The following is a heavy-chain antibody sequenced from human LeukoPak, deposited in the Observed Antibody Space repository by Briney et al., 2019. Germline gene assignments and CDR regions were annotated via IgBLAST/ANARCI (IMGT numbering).Heavy chain of an antibody. V-gene: IGHV3-23*01. J-gene: IGHJ4*02. Sequence: PGGSLRLSCAASGFTFSSYAMSWVRQAPGKGLDWVSAISGSGSNTYYADSVKGRFTVSRDNSKNTLYLEMNSLRADDTAVYYCAKDRAGGYCSNTHCHFYFDLWGQGTLVTVSS. CDR1: GFTFSSYA. CDR3: AKDRAGGYCSNTHCHFYFDL. CDR2: ISGSGSNT. D-gene: IGHD2-2*01.